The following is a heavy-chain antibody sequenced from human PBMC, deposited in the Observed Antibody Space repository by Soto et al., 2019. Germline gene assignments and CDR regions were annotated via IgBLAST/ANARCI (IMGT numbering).Heavy chain of an antibody. CDR2: INHSGST. CDR3: ARGSWGWNYEY. J-gene: IGHJ4*02. D-gene: IGHD1-7*01. Sequence: QVQLQQWGAGLLKPSETLSLTCAVYGGSFSGYYWSWTRQPPGKGLEWIGEINHSGSTNYNPSLKSRVTISVDTSKNQFSLKLSSVTAADTAVYYCARGSWGWNYEYWGQGTLVTVSS. V-gene: IGHV4-34*01. CDR1: GGSFSGYY.